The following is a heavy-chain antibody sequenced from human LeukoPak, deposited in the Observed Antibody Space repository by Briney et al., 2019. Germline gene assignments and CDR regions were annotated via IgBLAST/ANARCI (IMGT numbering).Heavy chain of an antibody. D-gene: IGHD6-13*01. V-gene: IGHV4-34*01. CDR1: GGSFSGYY. J-gene: IGHJ4*02. CDR2: INHSGST. CDR3: ARGQPGAAAGTGLRYQLYFDY. Sequence: PSETLSLTCAVYGGSFSGYYWSWIRQPPGKGLEWIGEINHSGSTNYNPSLKSRVTISVDTSKNQFSLKLSSVTAADTAVYYCARGQPGAAAGTGLRYQLYFDYWGQGTLVTVSS.